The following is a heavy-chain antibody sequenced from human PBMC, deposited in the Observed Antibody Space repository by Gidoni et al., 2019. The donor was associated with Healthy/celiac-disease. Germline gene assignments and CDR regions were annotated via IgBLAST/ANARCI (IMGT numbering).Heavy chain of an antibody. D-gene: IGHD5-18*01. Sequence: QVQLQHSGPGLVHPSVTLSLSCTVSGGSVSSYYCSWIRQPAGKGLEWIGRIYTSGSTNYNPSLKRRVAMSVEASKNQFSQTVSTVTAADTAVYYCAREECSYGPTDYWGQGTLVTVSS. CDR2: IYTSGST. CDR1: GGSVSSYY. V-gene: IGHV4-4*07. CDR3: AREECSYGPTDY. J-gene: IGHJ4*02.